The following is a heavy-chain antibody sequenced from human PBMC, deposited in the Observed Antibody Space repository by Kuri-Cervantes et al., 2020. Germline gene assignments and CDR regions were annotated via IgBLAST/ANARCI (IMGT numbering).Heavy chain of an antibody. Sequence: ASVKVSCKASGYTFTRYGISWVRQAPGQGLEWMGWISAYNGNTNHTQKFQGRVTLTTDTSTSTAYMELRSLRSDDTAVYYCAREYGDYGGWYFDLWGRGTLVTVSS. CDR3: AREYGDYGGWYFDL. CDR1: GYTFTRYG. CDR2: ISAYNGNT. D-gene: IGHD4-17*01. V-gene: IGHV1-18*01. J-gene: IGHJ2*01.